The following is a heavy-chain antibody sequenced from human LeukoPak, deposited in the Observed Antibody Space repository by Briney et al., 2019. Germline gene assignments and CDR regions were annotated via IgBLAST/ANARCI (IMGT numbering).Heavy chain of an antibody. D-gene: IGHD2-15*01. Sequence: SWVRQAPGKGLEWIGHIYHSGTTYYNPSVESRMTISVDTSKNQFSLNLRSVTAVDTAVYYCARVQYCSGGSCHNLRLFDQWGQGTLVTVSS. V-gene: IGHV4-30-4*08. J-gene: IGHJ4*02. CDR2: IYHSGTT. CDR3: ARVQYCSGGSCHNLRLFDQ.